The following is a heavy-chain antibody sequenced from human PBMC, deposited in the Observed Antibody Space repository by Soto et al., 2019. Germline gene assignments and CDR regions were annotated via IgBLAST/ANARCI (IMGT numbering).Heavy chain of an antibody. Sequence: ASVKVSCKASGYTFTSYGISWVRQAPGQGLVWMGWISAYNGNTNYAQKLQGRVTMTTDTSTSTAYMELRSLRSDDTAVYYCAREKRGSSSSMNDYWGQGTLVTVSS. J-gene: IGHJ4*02. CDR2: ISAYNGNT. CDR1: GYTFTSYG. CDR3: AREKRGSSSSMNDY. V-gene: IGHV1-18*04. D-gene: IGHD6-6*01.